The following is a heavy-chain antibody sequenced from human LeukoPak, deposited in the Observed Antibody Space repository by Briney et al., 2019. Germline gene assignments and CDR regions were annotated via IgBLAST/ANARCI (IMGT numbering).Heavy chain of an antibody. J-gene: IGHJ4*02. Sequence: PGGSLRLSCVASGFTFSTYAMTWVRQAPGKGLEWVSVISGSGASTYYADSVKGRFTISRDNSKNTLYLQMNSLRAEDTAVYYCARDVGIGGWGQGTLVTVSS. CDR3: ARDVGIGG. D-gene: IGHD2-15*01. CDR1: GFTFSTYA. V-gene: IGHV3-23*01. CDR2: ISGSGAST.